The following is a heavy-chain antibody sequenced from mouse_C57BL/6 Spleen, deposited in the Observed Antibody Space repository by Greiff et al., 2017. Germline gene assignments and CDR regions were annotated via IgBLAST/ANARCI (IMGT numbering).Heavy chain of an antibody. CDR2: IWGDGST. V-gene: IGHV2-3*01. CDR1: GFSLTSYG. Sequence: QVQLKESGPGLVAPSQSLSITCTVSGFSLTSYGVSWVRQPPGKGLEWLGVIWGDGSTNYHSALISRLSIRKDNSKGQVFLALNSLQTDDTATSYCATIEGYCEDFDVWGTGTSVTVSS. D-gene: IGHD2-3*01. J-gene: IGHJ1*03. CDR3: ATIEGYCEDFDV.